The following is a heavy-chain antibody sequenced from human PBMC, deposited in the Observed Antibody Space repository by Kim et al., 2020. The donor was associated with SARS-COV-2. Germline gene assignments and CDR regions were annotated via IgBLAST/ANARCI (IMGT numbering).Heavy chain of an antibody. J-gene: IGHJ4*02. Sequence: SETLSLTCTVSGGSISSSSYYWGWIRQPPGKGLEWIGSIYYSGSTYYNPSLKSRVTISVDTSKNQFSLKLSSVTAADTAVYYCARLGLTTVTTFDYWGQGTLVTASS. CDR2: IYYSGST. CDR1: GGSISSSSYY. V-gene: IGHV4-39*01. CDR3: ARLGLTTVTTFDY. D-gene: IGHD4-17*01.